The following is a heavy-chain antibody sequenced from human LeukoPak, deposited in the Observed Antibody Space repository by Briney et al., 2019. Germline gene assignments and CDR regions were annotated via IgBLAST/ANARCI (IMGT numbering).Heavy chain of an antibody. J-gene: IGHJ6*02. CDR3: AREKVCSGGSCYPDNNYGMDV. CDR2: IYTSGST. Sequence: SETLSLTCTVSGGSISSYYWSWIRQPAGKGLEWIGRIYTSGSTNYNPSLKSRVTMSVDTSKNQFSLKLSSVTAADTAVYYCAREKVCSGGSCYPDNNYGMDVWGQGTTVTVSS. CDR1: GGSISSYY. V-gene: IGHV4-4*07. D-gene: IGHD2-15*01.